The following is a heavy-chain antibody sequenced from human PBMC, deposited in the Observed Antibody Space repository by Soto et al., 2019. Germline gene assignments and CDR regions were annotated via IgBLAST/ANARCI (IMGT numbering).Heavy chain of an antibody. D-gene: IGHD1-7*01. J-gene: IGHJ4*02. CDR3: GRGRSGELVVFY. CDR2: ISPNSGGT. V-gene: IGHV1-2*02. CDR1: GYTFTGYY. Sequence: QVQLVQSGAEVKKSGASVKVSCKASGYTFTGYYIHWVRQAPGQGLEWMGEISPNSGGTKYAQKFQGRVTMTRDTSISPVYMELSNLSPDDTAVYYCGRGRSGELVVFYWGQGTLVTVYS.